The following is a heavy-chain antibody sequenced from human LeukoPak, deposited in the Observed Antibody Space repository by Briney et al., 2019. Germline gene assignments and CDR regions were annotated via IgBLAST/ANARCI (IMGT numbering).Heavy chain of an antibody. V-gene: IGHV3-48*03. CDR2: ISSSGSTI. CDR1: GFTFSSYE. J-gene: IGHJ4*02. D-gene: IGHD5-12*01. CDR3: ASLPNSGYGYLDY. Sequence: GGSLRLSCVASGFTFSSYEMNWVRQAPGKGLEWVSYISSSGSTIYYADSVKGRFTISRDNAKNSLYLQMNSLRAEDTAVYYCASLPNSGYGYLDYWGQGTLVTVSS.